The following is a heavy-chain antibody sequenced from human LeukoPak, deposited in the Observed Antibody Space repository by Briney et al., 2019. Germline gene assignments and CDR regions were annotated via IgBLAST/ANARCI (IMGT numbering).Heavy chain of an antibody. V-gene: IGHV3-48*03. Sequence: PGGSLRLSCAASGFTFSSYEMNWVRQAPGKGLEWVSYISSSGSTIYYADSVKGRFTISRDNAKNSLYLQMNSLRAKDTAVYYCAELGMIGGVWGKGTTVTISS. CDR1: GFTFSSYE. CDR3: AELGMIGGV. J-gene: IGHJ6*04. CDR2: ISSSGSTI. D-gene: IGHD3-10*02.